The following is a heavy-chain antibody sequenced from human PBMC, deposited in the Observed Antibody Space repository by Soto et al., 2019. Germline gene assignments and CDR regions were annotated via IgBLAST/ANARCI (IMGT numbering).Heavy chain of an antibody. Sequence: QVQLQESGPGLVKPSETLSLTCTVSGGSISSYYWSWIRQPPGKGLEWIGYIYYSGSTNYNPSLKSRLTXXVXTXXNQFSLKLNSMTAADTAVYYCARHNYGSGSTYFDYWGQGTLVTVSS. CDR3: ARHNYGSGSTYFDY. V-gene: IGHV4-59*08. J-gene: IGHJ4*02. CDR1: GGSISSYY. D-gene: IGHD3-10*01. CDR2: IYYSGST.